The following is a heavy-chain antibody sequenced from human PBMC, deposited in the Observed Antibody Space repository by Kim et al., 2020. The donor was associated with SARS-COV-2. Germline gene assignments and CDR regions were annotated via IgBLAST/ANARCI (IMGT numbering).Heavy chain of an antibody. CDR1: GGSLSSGSYY. J-gene: IGHJ4*02. CDR2: IYYYGNT. D-gene: IGHD3-16*02. CDR3: ARGKYRPSFDF. V-gene: IGHV4-61*01. Sequence: SETLSLTCAVSGGSLSSGSYYWSWIRQPPGKGLEWIGYIYYYGNTDYNPSLKNRVTISVDRSTNQFSLRLTSVTAADTAVYFCARGKYRPSFDFWGQGTL.